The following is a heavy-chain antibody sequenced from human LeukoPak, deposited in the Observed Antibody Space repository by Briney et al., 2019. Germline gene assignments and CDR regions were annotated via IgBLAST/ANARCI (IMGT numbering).Heavy chain of an antibody. J-gene: IGHJ5*02. V-gene: IGHV3-74*01. D-gene: IGHD2-2*01. Sequence: GGSLRLSCAASGFTFSSYWMHWVRQAPGKGLVWVSRISSDGSSTTYADSVKGRFTISRDNAKNTLYLQVNSLRAEDTAVYYCARDGCRGSSCYHNWFDPWGQGTLVTVSS. CDR1: GFTFSSYW. CDR2: ISSDGSST. CDR3: ARDGCRGSSCYHNWFDP.